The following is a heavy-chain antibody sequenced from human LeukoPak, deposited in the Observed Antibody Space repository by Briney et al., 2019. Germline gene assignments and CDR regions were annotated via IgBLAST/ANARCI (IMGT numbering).Heavy chain of an antibody. CDR3: ARDSAVAGTNY. Sequence: GGSLRLSCAASGFTFSSYSMNWVRQAPGKGLVWVSRINSDGSSTSYADSVKGRFTISRDNAKNTLYLQMNSLRAEDTAVYYCARDSAVAGTNYWGQGTLVTVSS. CDR1: GFTFSSYS. D-gene: IGHD6-19*01. V-gene: IGHV3-74*01. J-gene: IGHJ4*02. CDR2: INSDGSST.